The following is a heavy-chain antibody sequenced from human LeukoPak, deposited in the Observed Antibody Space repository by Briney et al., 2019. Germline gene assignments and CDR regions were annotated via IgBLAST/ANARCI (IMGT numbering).Heavy chain of an antibody. CDR1: GFTFSTYA. D-gene: IGHD6-19*01. Sequence: GGPLRLSCAASGFTFSTYAMHWVRQAQGKGLEWVAVISFDGNNKYYAASVKGRFTISRDNSKNTLYLQMSSLRAEDTAVYYCARDHGRTGWYETVDHWGQGTLVTVSS. J-gene: IGHJ4*02. CDR2: ISFDGNNK. V-gene: IGHV3-30-3*01. CDR3: ARDHGRTGWYETVDH.